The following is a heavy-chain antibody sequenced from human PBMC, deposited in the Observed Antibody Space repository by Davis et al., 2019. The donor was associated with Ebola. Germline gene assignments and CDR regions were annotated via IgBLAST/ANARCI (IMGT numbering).Heavy chain of an antibody. CDR3: ARDGNWNGAEYFDY. J-gene: IGHJ4*02. CDR2: LYHSGST. Sequence: SETLSLTCAVSGYSISSGYYWGWIRQPPGKGLEWIGSLYHSGSTYSNPSLKSRVSISVDTSKNQFSLKLSSVTAADTAVYYCARDGNWNGAEYFDYWGQGTLVTVSS. CDR1: GYSISSGYY. D-gene: IGHD1-1*01. V-gene: IGHV4-38-2*02.